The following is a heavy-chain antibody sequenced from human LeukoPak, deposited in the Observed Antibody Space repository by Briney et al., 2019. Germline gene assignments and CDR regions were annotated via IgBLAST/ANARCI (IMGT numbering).Heavy chain of an antibody. CDR2: ISDSGGRT. CDR1: GFTFSSYA. Sequence: GGSLRLSCAASGFTFSSYAMSWVRQAPGKGLEWVACISDSGGRTNCADSVKGRFTISRDNPKNTLYLQMNSLRAEDTAVYFCAKRGVVIRVILVGFHKEAYYFDSWGQGALVTISS. V-gene: IGHV3-23*01. J-gene: IGHJ4*02. CDR3: AKRGVVIRVILVGFHKEAYYFDS. D-gene: IGHD3-22*01.